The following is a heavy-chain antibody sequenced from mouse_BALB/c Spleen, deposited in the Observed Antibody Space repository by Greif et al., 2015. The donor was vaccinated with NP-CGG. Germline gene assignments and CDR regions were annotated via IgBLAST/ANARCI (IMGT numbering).Heavy chain of an antibody. CDR3: ARGGSYYGSNYFDY. D-gene: IGHD1-1*01. CDR1: GFTFSSYA. CDR2: ISSGGST. V-gene: IGHV5-6-5*01. Sequence: EVKLMESWGGLVKPGGSLKLSCAASGFTFSSYAMSWVRQTPEKRLEWVASISSGGSTYYPDSVKGRFTISRDNARNILYLQMSSLRSEDTAMYYRARGGSYYGSNYFDYWGQGTTLTVSS. J-gene: IGHJ2*01.